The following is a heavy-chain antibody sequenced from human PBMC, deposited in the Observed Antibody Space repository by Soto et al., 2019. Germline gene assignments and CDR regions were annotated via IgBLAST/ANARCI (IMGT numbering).Heavy chain of an antibody. D-gene: IGHD6-13*01. CDR3: ARPRVYATGPLDF. V-gene: IGHV3-21*06. J-gene: IGHJ4*02. Sequence: VGSLRLSCAASGFTFTSYTMNWVRQAPGKGLEWVSSISSSSDYIYYADSMKGRVTISRDNAKNSLFLDMNSLTGGDTAVYYCARPRVYATGPLDFWGQGTLVIVSS. CDR2: ISSSSDYI. CDR1: GFTFTSYT.